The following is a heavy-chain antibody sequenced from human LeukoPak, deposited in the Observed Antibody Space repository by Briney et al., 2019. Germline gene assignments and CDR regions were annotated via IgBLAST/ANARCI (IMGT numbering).Heavy chain of an antibody. D-gene: IGHD3-16*01. CDR2: IESDGSEK. Sequence: PGGSPRLSCAPSGFTFSGYWMSWVRQAPGKGLEWVANIESDGSEKYYVDSVKGRFTISRDNAKNSLYLQMNSLRPEDTAVYYCARISRYGLDYWGQGTLVTVSS. CDR3: ARISRYGLDY. V-gene: IGHV3-7*04. CDR1: GFTFSGYW. J-gene: IGHJ4*02.